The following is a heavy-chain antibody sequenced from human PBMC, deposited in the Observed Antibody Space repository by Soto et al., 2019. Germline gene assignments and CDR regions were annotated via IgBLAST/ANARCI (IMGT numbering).Heavy chain of an antibody. Sequence: ASVKVSCKASGYTFTSYYMHWVRQAPGQGLEWMGIINPSGGSTSYAQKFQGRVTMTRDTSTSTVYMELSSLRSEDTAVYYCARALGGRRRVTATAAFDYWGQGNLVTVSS. CDR1: GYTFTSYY. CDR2: INPSGGST. CDR3: ARALGGRRRVTATAAFDY. D-gene: IGHD2-21*02. J-gene: IGHJ4*02. V-gene: IGHV1-46*01.